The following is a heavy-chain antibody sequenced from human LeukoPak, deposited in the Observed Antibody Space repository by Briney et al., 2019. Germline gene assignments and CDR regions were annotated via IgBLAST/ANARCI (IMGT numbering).Heavy chain of an antibody. CDR2: IYYSGST. CDR1: GGFISSSSYY. V-gene: IGHV4-39*07. J-gene: IGHJ1*01. D-gene: IGHD6-13*01. Sequence: SETLSLTCTVSGGFISSSSYYWGWIRQPPGKGLEWIGSIYYSGSTYYNPSLKSRVTISVDTSKNQFSLKLSSVTAADTAVYYCATILSSSWYTAEYFQHWGQGTLVTVSS. CDR3: ATILSSSWYTAEYFQH.